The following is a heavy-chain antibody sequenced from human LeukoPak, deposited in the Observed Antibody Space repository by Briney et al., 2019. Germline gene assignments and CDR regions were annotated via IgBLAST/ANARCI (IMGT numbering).Heavy chain of an antibody. Sequence: GGSLRLSCAASGFTFSSYSMNWVRQAPGKGLEWVSSISSSSSYIYYADSVKGRFTISRDNAKDSLYLQMNSLRAEDTAVYYCARGDVDVVVVAATGDYWGQGTLVTVPS. CDR2: ISSSSSYI. D-gene: IGHD2-15*01. J-gene: IGHJ4*02. CDR3: ARGDVDVVVVAATGDY. V-gene: IGHV3-21*01. CDR1: GFTFSSYS.